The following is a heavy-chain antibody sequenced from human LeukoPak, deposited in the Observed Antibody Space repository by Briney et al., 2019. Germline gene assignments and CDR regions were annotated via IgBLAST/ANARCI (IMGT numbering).Heavy chain of an antibody. Sequence: SETLSLTCTVSGGSISSSSYYWGWIRQPPGKGLAWIGEIKHSGTTNYNPSLKSRVTMSLDTSKNQFSLKLRSVTAADTAVYYCARGRRGFDVSGTYIFDSWGQGVLVTVSS. CDR3: ARGRRGFDVSGTYIFDS. J-gene: IGHJ4*02. CDR2: IKHSGTT. CDR1: GGSISSSSYY. D-gene: IGHD3-10*01. V-gene: IGHV4-39*07.